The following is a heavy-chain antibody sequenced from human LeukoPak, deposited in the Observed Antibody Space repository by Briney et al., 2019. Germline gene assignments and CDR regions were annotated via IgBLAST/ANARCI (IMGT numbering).Heavy chain of an antibody. CDR3: ATDEDSSGWPNYFDY. CDR2: ISYDGSNK. J-gene: IGHJ4*02. CDR1: GFTFSSYG. Sequence: GGSLRLSCAASGFTFSSYGMHWVRQAPGKGLEWVAVISYDGSNKYYADSVKGRFTISRDNSKNTLYLQMNSLRAEDTAVYYCATDEDSSGWPNYFDYWGQGTLVTVSS. V-gene: IGHV3-30*03. D-gene: IGHD6-19*01.